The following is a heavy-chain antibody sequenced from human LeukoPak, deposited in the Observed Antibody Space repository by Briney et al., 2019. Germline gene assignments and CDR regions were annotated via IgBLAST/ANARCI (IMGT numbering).Heavy chain of an antibody. D-gene: IGHD2-2*01. CDR1: GYTFTCYY. CDR3: ARDNGLVVVPSWFDH. V-gene: IGHV1-2*02. Sequence: GASVKVSCKASGYTFTCYYMHWVRQAPGQGLEWMGWINPNSDGTNYAQKFQGRVTMTRDTSISTAYMELSRLRSDDTAVYYCARDNGLVVVPSWFDHWGQGTLVTVSS. CDR2: INPNSDGT. J-gene: IGHJ5*02.